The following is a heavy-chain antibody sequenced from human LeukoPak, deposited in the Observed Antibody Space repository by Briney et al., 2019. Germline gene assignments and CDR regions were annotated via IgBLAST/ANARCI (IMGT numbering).Heavy chain of an antibody. CDR1: GYSISSGYY. V-gene: IGHV4-38-2*02. Sequence: SETLSLTCTVSGYSISSGYYWGWIRQPPGKGLEWIGSIYHSGSTYYNPSLKSRVTISVDTSKNQFSLKLSSVTAADTAVYYCARVGLDFWSGYPNRFDPWGQGTLVTVSS. CDR3: ARVGLDFWSGYPNRFDP. D-gene: IGHD3-3*01. CDR2: IYHSGST. J-gene: IGHJ5*02.